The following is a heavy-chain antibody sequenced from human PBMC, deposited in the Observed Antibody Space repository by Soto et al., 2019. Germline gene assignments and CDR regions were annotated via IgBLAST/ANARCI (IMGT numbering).Heavy chain of an antibody. CDR3: ARDYPDTAMDPNDAFDI. CDR1: GGTFSSYA. Sequence: QVQLVQSGAEVKKPGSSVKVSCKASGGTFSSYAISWVRQAPGQGLEWMGGIIPIFGTANYAQKFQGRVTITADESTSTAYMELSSLRSEDTAVYYCARDYPDTAMDPNDAFDIWGQGTMVTVSS. J-gene: IGHJ3*02. V-gene: IGHV1-69*12. CDR2: IIPIFGTA. D-gene: IGHD5-18*01.